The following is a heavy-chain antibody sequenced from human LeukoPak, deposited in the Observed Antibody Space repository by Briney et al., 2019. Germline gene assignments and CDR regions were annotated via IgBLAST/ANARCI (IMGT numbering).Heavy chain of an antibody. V-gene: IGHV3-23*01. CDR2: ISGSGGST. J-gene: IGHJ4*02. CDR3: AKALGGIVVVPAYYFDY. D-gene: IGHD2-2*01. Sequence: HTGGSLRLSCAASGFTFSSYAMSWVRQAPGKGLEWVSAISGSGGSTYYADSVKGRFTISRDNSKNTLYLQMNSLRAEDTAVYYCAKALGGIVVVPAYYFDYWGQGTLVTVSS. CDR1: GFTFSSYA.